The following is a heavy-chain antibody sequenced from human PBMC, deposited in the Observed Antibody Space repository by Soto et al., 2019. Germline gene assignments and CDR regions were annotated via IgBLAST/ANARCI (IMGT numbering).Heavy chain of an antibody. D-gene: IGHD2-15*01. CDR2: IIPMFAAT. Sequence: SVKVSCKASGGSFSDFAFSWVRQAPGQGLEWMGGIIPMFAATKYAQRLQDRVTITADESTNTVYLALSSLTSEDTAIYYCARGGIAAVPAALSSYHDYTNYRFDSWGQGTLVTVSS. J-gene: IGHJ4*02. V-gene: IGHV1-69*13. CDR1: GGSFSDFA. CDR3: ARGGIAAVPAALSSYHDYTNYRFDS.